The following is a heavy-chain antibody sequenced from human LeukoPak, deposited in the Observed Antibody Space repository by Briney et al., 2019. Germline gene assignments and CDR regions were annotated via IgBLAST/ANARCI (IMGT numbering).Heavy chain of an antibody. V-gene: IGHV4-59*08. D-gene: IGHD2-21*01. CDR2: IHSSGTT. J-gene: IGHJ4*02. Sequence: PSETLSLTCTVSDDSINNYYWSWFRQSPEKGLEWIAYIHSSGTTNFNPSLRSRVTLSIDTSKNQVSLNLNSVTAADTVIYYCARHRPHGDYPLDYWGQGTLVTVSS. CDR1: DDSINNYY. CDR3: ARHRPHGDYPLDY.